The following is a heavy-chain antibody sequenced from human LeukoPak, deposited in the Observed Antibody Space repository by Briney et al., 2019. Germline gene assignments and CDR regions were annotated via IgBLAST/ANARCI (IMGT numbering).Heavy chain of an antibody. V-gene: IGHV3-74*01. D-gene: IGHD3-10*01. CDR1: GFTFSDYW. CDR2: INNDGSDT. CDR3: ARSPLYGSGTKGAVDV. J-gene: IGHJ6*02. Sequence: GGSLRLSCAASGFTFSDYWMHWVRQAPGKGLVWVSRINNDGSDTRYADSVKGRITISRNNAENTLYLQMNSLRGEDTAVYYRARSPLYGSGTKGAVDVWGQGTTVTVSS.